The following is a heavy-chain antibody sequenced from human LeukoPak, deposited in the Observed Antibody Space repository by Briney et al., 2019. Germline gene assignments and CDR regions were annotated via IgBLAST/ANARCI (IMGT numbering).Heavy chain of an antibody. J-gene: IGHJ4*02. CDR1: GDSVSSNSAA. V-gene: IGHV6-1*01. D-gene: IGHD6-13*01. CDR3: ARDQVAAAGPTDY. CDR2: TYYRSKWYN. Sequence: SQTLSLTCAISGDSVSSNSAAWNWIRQSPSRGLEWLGRTYYRSKWYNDYALSVKTRITINPDTSKNQFSLQLNSVTPDDTAVYYCARDQVAAAGPTDYWGQGTLVTVSS.